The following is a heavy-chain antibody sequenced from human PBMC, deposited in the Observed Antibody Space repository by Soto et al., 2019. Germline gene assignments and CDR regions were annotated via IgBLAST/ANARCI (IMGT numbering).Heavy chain of an antibody. Sequence: PVVSLRLSCAASGFTFDDYTMHWVRQAPGKGLEWVSLISWDGGSTYYADSVKGRFTISRDNSKNSLYLQMNSLRTEDTALYYCAKDRAAAGPFYYYFYGMDVWGQGTTVTVSS. V-gene: IGHV3-43*01. CDR1: GFTFDDYT. CDR3: AKDRAAAGPFYYYFYGMDV. J-gene: IGHJ6*02. CDR2: ISWDGGST. D-gene: IGHD6-13*01.